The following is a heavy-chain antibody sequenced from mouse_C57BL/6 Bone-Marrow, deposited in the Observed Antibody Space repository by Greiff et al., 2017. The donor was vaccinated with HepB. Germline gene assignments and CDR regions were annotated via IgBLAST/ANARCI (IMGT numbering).Heavy chain of an antibody. CDR3: ARRLYGNLAWFAY. CDR2: ISGGGGNT. D-gene: IGHD2-1*01. V-gene: IGHV5-9*01. J-gene: IGHJ3*01. Sequence: DVKLVESGGGLVKPGGSLKLSCAASGFTFSSYTMSWVRQTPEKRLEWVATISGGGGNTYYPDSVKGRFPISRDNAKNTLYLQMSSLRSEDTALYYCARRLYGNLAWFAYWGQGTLVTVSA. CDR1: GFTFSSYT.